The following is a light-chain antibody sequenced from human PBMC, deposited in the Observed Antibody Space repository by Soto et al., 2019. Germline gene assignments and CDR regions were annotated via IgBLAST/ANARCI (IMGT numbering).Light chain of an antibody. V-gene: IGLV1-40*01. CDR1: SSNIGAGYD. CDR2: GNS. CDR3: QSYDRSLSGSWV. J-gene: IGLJ3*02. Sequence: QSVLTQPPSVSGAPGQRVTISCTGSSSNIGAGYDVHWYQQLPGRAPKLLISGNSNRPSGVPDRFSGSKSGTSASLAITGLQAEDEASYFCQSYDRSLSGSWVFGGGTKVTVL.